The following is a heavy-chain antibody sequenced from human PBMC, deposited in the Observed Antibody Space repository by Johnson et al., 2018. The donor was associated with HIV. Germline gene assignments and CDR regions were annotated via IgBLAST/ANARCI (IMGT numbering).Heavy chain of an antibody. CDR2: ISYDGSNK. CDR3: ARVGRNSSGWYVDAFDI. CDR1: GFTFSSYA. Sequence: VQLVESGGGVVQSGRSLRLSCSASGFTFSSYAIHWVRQAPGKGLEWVAVISYDGSNKYYADSVKGRFTISRDNSKNPLYLQMNSLRAEDTAGYYCARVGRNSSGWYVDAFDIWGQGTMVTVSS. J-gene: IGHJ3*02. V-gene: IGHV3-30-3*01. D-gene: IGHD6-19*01.